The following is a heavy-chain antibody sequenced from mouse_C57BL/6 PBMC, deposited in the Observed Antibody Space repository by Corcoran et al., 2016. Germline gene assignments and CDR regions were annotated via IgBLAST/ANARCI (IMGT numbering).Heavy chain of an antibody. V-gene: IGHV9-3*01. J-gene: IGHJ2*01. Sequence: QIQLVQSGPELKKPGETVKISCKASGYTFTTYGMSWVKQAPGKGLKWMGWINTYSGVPTYADDFKGRFAFSLETSASTAYLQINNLKNEDTATYFCARRWARGGTVDYWGQGTTLTVSS. CDR2: INTYSGVP. CDR3: ARRWARGGTVDY. CDR1: GYTFTTYG. D-gene: IGHD1-1*02.